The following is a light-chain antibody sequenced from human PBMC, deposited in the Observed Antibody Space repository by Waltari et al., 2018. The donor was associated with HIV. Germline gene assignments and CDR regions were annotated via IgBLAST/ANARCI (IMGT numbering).Light chain of an antibody. CDR3: ATSDDSLNGWV. J-gene: IGLJ3*02. Sequence: SVLTQPPPASETPGQRVTISCSGSNSDIGTYTVNWYQQLQGATPKHLIYAKGRRPSGVPDSFSGSTTGSTASLATGGVQSEDEADYHYATSDDSLNGWVFGGGTKLTVL. V-gene: IGLV1-44*01. CDR2: AKG. CDR1: NSDIGTYT.